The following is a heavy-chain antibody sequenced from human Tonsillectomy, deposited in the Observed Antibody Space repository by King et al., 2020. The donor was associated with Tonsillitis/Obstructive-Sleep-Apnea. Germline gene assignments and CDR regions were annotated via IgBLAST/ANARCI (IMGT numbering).Heavy chain of an antibody. CDR2: INPNSGGT. CDR3: ARGATGTSDYYYMDV. Sequence: HVQLVESGAEVKKPGASVKVSCKASGYTFTGYYMHWVRQAPGQGLEWMGWINPNSGGTNYAQKFQGWVTMTRDTSISTAYMELSRLRSDDTAVYYCARGATGTSDYYYMDVWGKGTTVTVSS. V-gene: IGHV1-2*04. D-gene: IGHD1-7*01. CDR1: GYTFTGYY. J-gene: IGHJ6*03.